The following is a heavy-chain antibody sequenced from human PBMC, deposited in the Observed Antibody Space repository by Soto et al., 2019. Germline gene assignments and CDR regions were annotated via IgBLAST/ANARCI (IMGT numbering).Heavy chain of an antibody. CDR2: IRSSGSPT. Sequence: XXSLRLSCVASGFAFSNYSMHWVPQAPGKGLEWVSYIRSSGSPTYYAGSVKGRFTISRDNAKKSLYLQMKSLRAEDTAVYYCARMTSSISPGCWGQGTLVTVSS. J-gene: IGHJ4*02. CDR1: GFAFSNYS. CDR3: ARMTSSISPGC. D-gene: IGHD2-2*01. V-gene: IGHV3-48*01.